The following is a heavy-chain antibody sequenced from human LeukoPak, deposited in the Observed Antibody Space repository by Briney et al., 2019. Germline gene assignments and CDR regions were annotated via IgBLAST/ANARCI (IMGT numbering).Heavy chain of an antibody. V-gene: IGHV3-64D*09. CDR3: ARSLVQSYGSALAF. Sequence: GGCLRLSCSASGFTFSSYAMHWVRQAPGKGLEYVSAISSNGGSTYYADSVKGSFTISRDNSKNTLYLQMSSLRAEDTAVFFCARSLVQSYGSALAFWGQGTLVTVSS. CDR1: GFTFSSYA. J-gene: IGHJ4*02. D-gene: IGHD6-19*01. CDR2: ISSNGGST.